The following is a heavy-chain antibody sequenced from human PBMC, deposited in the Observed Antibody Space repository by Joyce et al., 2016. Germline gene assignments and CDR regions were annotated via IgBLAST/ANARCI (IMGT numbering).Heavy chain of an antibody. V-gene: IGHV4-61*01. CDR1: GASVSSGNYY. D-gene: IGHD5-24*01. CDR3: ATGGGWLVDT. J-gene: IGHJ5*02. Sequence: QVQLQESGPGLVKPSETLSLTCTVSGASVSSGNYYWSWVRQAPVKGLEWIGNIYFSGGTNYNPFLKSRVTISVDTSRNQFSLKLTSVTAADTAVYYCATGGGWLVDTWGQGTLVTVST. CDR2: IYFSGGT.